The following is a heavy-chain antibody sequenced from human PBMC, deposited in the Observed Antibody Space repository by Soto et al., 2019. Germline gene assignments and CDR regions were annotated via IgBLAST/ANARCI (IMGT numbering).Heavy chain of an antibody. CDR3: ARRVTTLDYYYYGMDF. CDR1: GGTFSSYA. D-gene: IGHD5-18*01. CDR2: IIPIFGTA. V-gene: IGHV1-69*13. J-gene: IGHJ6*02. Sequence: SVKVSCKASGGTFSSYAISWVRQAPGQGLEWMGGIIPIFGTANYAQKFQGRVTITADESTSTAYMELSSLRSEDTAVYYCARRVTTLDYYYYGMDFWGQGTTVTVSS.